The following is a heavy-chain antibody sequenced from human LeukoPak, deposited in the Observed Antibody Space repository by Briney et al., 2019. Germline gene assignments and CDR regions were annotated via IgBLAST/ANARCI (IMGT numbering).Heavy chain of an antibody. CDR3: ARDTIFGVVRNYYYYGMDV. J-gene: IGHJ6*02. D-gene: IGHD3-3*01. V-gene: IGHV1-3*01. CDR2: INAGNGNT. CDR1: GYTFTSYA. Sequence: GASVKVSRKASGYTFTSYAMHWVRQAPGQRLEWMGWINAGNGNTKYSQKFQGRVTITRDTSASTVYMELSSLRSEDTAVYYCARDTIFGVVRNYYYYGMDVWGQGTTVTVSS.